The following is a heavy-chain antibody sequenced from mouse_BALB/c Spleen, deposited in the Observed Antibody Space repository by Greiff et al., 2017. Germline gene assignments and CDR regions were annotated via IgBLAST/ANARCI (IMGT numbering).Heavy chain of an antibody. D-gene: IGHD2-2*01. CDR1: GYTFTSYW. CDR3: TRMGDGYDAWFAY. Sequence: LQQPGSELVRPGASVKLSCKASGYTFTSYWMHWVKQRPGQGLEWIGNIYPGSGSTNYDEKFKSKATLTVDTSSSTAYMQLSSLTSEDSAVYYCTRMGDGYDAWFAYWGQGTLVTVSA. CDR2: IYPGSGST. V-gene: IGHV1S22*01. J-gene: IGHJ3*01.